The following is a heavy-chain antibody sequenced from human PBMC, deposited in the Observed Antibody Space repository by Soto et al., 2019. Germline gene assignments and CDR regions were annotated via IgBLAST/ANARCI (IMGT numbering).Heavy chain of an antibody. D-gene: IGHD3-22*01. CDR1: GFTFSDYY. J-gene: IGHJ4*02. V-gene: IGHV3-11*06. CDR2: ISSSSSYT. CDR3: ARSYDTRGYYRAIAY. Sequence: QVQLVESGGGLVKPGGSLRLSCAASGFTFSDYYMSWIRQAPGKGLEWVSYISSSSSYTKYADSVKGRFTISRDDAKNSLYLQMNSLRAEDTAVYYCARSYDTRGYYRAIAYWGQGTLVTVSS.